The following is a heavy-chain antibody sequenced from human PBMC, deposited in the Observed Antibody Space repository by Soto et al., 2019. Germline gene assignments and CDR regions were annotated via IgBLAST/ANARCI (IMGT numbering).Heavy chain of an antibody. CDR2: ISGSGGST. CDR3: AKGMSNLHYYFDY. Sequence: GGSLRLSCAASGFTVSSYAMSWVRQAPGKGLEWVSAISGSGGSTYYADSVKDRFTISRDNSKNTLYLQMNSLRAEDTAVYYCAKGMSNLHYYFDYWGQGTLVTVSS. V-gene: IGHV3-23*01. J-gene: IGHJ4*02. CDR1: GFTVSSYA.